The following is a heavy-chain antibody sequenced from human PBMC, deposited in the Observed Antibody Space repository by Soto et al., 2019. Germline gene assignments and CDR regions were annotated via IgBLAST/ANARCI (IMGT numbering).Heavy chain of an antibody. CDR1: GYTFTNFG. J-gene: IGHJ4*02. CDR2: ISAYNGNT. CDR3: ARGVTPIDY. V-gene: IGHV1-18*01. D-gene: IGHD2-21*02. Sequence: QVQLVQSGAEVKKPGASVKVSCKTSGYTFTNFGLSWVRQAPGQGLEWMGWISAYNGNTNYAQNFPGRVTMTTDTSTSTAYMELRSLKSDDTAVYYCARGVTPIDYWGQGTLVTVSS.